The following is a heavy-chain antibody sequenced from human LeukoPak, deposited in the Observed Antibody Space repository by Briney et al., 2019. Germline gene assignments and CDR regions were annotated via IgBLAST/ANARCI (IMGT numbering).Heavy chain of an antibody. Sequence: PGGSLRLSCAASGFTFDDYAMHWVRQAPGKGLEWVSGISWNSGSIGYADSVKGRFTISRDNAKNSLYLQMNSLRAEDMALYYCAPTRGPAAMGYWGQGTLVTVSS. CDR1: GFTFDDYA. J-gene: IGHJ4*02. CDR2: ISWNSGSI. D-gene: IGHD2-2*01. CDR3: APTRGPAAMGY. V-gene: IGHV3-9*03.